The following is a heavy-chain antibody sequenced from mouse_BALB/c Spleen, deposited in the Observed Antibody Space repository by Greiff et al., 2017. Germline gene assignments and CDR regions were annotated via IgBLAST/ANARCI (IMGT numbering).Heavy chain of an antibody. V-gene: IGHV1-9*01. Sequence: QVQLKESGAELMKPGASVKISCKATGYTFSSYWIEWVKQRPGHGLEWIGEILPGSGSTNYNEKFKGKATFTADTSSNTAYMQLSSLTSEDSAVYYCARGALIYYDYDVDYWGQGTTLTVSS. CDR1: GYTFSSYW. CDR2: ILPGSGST. J-gene: IGHJ2*01. CDR3: ARGALIYYDYDVDY. D-gene: IGHD2-4*01.